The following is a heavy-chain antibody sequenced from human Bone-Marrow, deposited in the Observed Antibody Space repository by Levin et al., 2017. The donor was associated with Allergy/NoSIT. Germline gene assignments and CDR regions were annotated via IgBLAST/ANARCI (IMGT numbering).Heavy chain of an antibody. Sequence: PSQTLSLTCTVSGGSISSSYWSWIRQPAGKGLEWIGRIYTSGSTNYNPSLKSRVTMSVDTSKNQFSLKLSSVTAADTAVYYCARDALGYCSSTSCYVGALYGMDVWGQGTTVTVSS. V-gene: IGHV4-4*07. J-gene: IGHJ6*02. CDR2: IYTSGST. D-gene: IGHD2-2*01. CDR1: GGSISSSY. CDR3: ARDALGYCSSTSCYVGALYGMDV.